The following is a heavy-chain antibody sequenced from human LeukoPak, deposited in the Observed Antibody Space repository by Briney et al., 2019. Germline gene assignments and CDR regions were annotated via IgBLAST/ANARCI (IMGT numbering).Heavy chain of an antibody. D-gene: IGHD3-22*01. Sequence: GGSLRLSCAASGFNFCNYWMHWVRRAPGKGLVWVSRINSDGINTSYADSVKGRFTISRDNAKNTLNLQMNSLRAEDTAVYYCARDLGQYYDTSDNWFDPWGQGTLVTVSS. CDR1: GFNFCNYW. V-gene: IGHV3-74*01. J-gene: IGHJ5*02. CDR3: ARDLGQYYDTSDNWFDP. CDR2: INSDGINT.